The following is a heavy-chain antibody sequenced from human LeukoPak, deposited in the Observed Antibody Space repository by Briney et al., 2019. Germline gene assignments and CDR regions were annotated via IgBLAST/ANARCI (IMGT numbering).Heavy chain of an antibody. D-gene: IGHD4-23*01. J-gene: IGHJ4*02. V-gene: IGHV1-69*01. CDR3: ARGWLAETTVVTPYNY. Sequence: SVKVSCKTSGGTFSNCAISWVRQAPGQGLGWMGGIIPIFGTAHYAQKFQGRVTITADESTSTAYMELSSLRSEDTAVYYCARGWLAETTVVTPYNYWGQGTVVTVSS. CDR2: IIPIFGTA. CDR1: GGTFSNCA.